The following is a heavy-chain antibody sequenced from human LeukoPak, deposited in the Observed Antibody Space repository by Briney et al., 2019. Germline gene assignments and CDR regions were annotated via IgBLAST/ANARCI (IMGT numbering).Heavy chain of an antibody. D-gene: IGHD6-13*01. CDR2: INHSGST. CDR3: ARSERSGIYFDY. V-gene: IGHV4-34*01. Sequence: SETLSLTCAVYGGSFSAYYWSRIRQPPGKGLEWIVEINHSGSTNYNPSLKSRVTISVDTSRNQFSLKVSSVTAADTAVYYCARSERSGIYFDYWGQGTLVTVSS. CDR1: GGSFSAYY. J-gene: IGHJ4*02.